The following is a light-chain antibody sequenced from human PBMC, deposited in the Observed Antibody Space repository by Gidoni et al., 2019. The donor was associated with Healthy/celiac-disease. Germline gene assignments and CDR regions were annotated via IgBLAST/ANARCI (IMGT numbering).Light chain of an antibody. CDR1: QSLLHSNGYNY. Sequence: DIVMTQSPLSLPVTPGEPASISCRSSQSLLHSNGYNYLDWYLQKPGQSPQLLIYLGSNLASVVPDRFSGSGSGTDFTLKISRVEAEDFGVYYCMQALQTPPYTFGQGTKLEIK. CDR2: LGS. V-gene: IGKV2-28*01. J-gene: IGKJ2*01. CDR3: MQALQTPPYT.